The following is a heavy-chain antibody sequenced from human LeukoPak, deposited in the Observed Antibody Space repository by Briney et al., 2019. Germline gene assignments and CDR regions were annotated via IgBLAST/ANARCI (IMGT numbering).Heavy chain of an antibody. Sequence: GASVKVSCKASGYTFATYYIHWVCQAPGQGLEWMGIINPTGGSTSYAQKFRDRVTMTRDTSTSTVYMELSSLRSEDTAVYYCVRPLEAFGSGNYRPFDYWGQGTLVIVSS. CDR2: INPTGGST. V-gene: IGHV1-46*01. D-gene: IGHD3-10*01. CDR3: VRPLEAFGSGNYRPFDY. CDR1: GYTFATYY. J-gene: IGHJ4*02.